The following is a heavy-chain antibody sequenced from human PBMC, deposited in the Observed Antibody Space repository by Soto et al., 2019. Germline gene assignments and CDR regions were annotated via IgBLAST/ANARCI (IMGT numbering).Heavy chain of an antibody. CDR3: ARDSYDSSGYQFDP. D-gene: IGHD3-22*01. CDR2: IWYDGSNK. V-gene: IGHV3-33*01. J-gene: IGHJ5*02. CDR1: GFTFSSYG. Sequence: QVQLVESGGGVVQPGRSLRLSCAASGFTFSSYGMHWVRQAPGKGLEWVAVIWYDGSNKYYADSVKGRFTISRDNXTNTLYLQMNSLRAEDTAVYYCARDSYDSSGYQFDPWGQGTLVTVSS.